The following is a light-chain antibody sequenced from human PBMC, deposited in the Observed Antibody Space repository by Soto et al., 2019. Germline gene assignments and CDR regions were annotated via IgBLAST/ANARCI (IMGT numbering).Light chain of an antibody. CDR2: HAS. CDR3: QHYDNFPHT. CDR1: QSINSW. Sequence: DIQMTQSPSTLSASVGDRVTITWRASQSINSWLAWYQQKSGKAPKLLIYHASNLERGVPSRFSGSGFGTEFTLTISSLQPADFATYYCQHYDNFPHTFSHGAKLAIK. V-gene: IGKV1-5*01. J-gene: IGKJ2*01.